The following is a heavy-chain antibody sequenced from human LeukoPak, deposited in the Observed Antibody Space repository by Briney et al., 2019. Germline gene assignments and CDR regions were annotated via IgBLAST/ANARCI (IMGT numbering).Heavy chain of an antibody. V-gene: IGHV4-61*01. CDR1: GGSVSSGSYY. J-gene: IGHJ3*02. CDR2: IYYSGST. CDR3: ARDAMDAFDI. Sequence: PSETLSLTCTVSGGSVSSGSYYWSWIRQPPGKGLEWIGYIYYSGSTNYNPSLKSRVTISVDTSKNQFSLKLSSVTAADTAVYYCARDAMDAFDIWGQGTMDTVSS.